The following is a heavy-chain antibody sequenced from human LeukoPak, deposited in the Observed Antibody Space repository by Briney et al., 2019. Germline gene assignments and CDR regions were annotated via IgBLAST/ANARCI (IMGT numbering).Heavy chain of an antibody. V-gene: IGHV3-20*04. CDR1: GFTFSSYE. J-gene: IGHJ6*03. CDR2: INWNGGST. Sequence: GGSLRLSCAASGFTFSSYEMNWVRQAPGKGLEWVSGINWNGGSTGYADSVKGRFTISRDNAKNSLYLQMNSLRAEDTALYYCARLAVAGTGYYYYMDVWGKGTTVTVSS. CDR3: ARLAVAGTGYYYYMDV. D-gene: IGHD6-19*01.